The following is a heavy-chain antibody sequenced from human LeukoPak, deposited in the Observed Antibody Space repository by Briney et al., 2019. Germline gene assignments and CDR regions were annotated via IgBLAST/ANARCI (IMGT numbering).Heavy chain of an antibody. CDR1: NGSISTYY. D-gene: IGHD1-26*01. Sequence: PSETLSLTCSVSNGSISTYYWSWIRQSPGKGLEWIGYIYYGGTTSYNPSLKRRVTISVHSPKNHFSLRLTSLTAADTALYYCARHGGTLGYFDSWGPGSLVLVSS. CDR3: ARHGGTLGYFDS. V-gene: IGHV4-59*08. CDR2: IYYGGTT. J-gene: IGHJ4*02.